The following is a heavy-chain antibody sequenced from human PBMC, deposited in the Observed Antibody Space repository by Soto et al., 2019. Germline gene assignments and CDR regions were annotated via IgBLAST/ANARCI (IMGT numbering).Heavy chain of an antibody. Sequence: QLQLQESGPGLVKPSETLSLTCSVSGGSISTDSYNWDWIRQSPGKGLEWIGTIYYDGTPSYNPSLKRQVTTSVDTSRTHFSLKVKSVTAADTAMYYCARFFGNAFDVWGQGTMVKVSS. CDR1: GGSISTDSYN. CDR3: ARFFGNAFDV. J-gene: IGHJ3*01. CDR2: IYYDGTP. D-gene: IGHD3-3*01. V-gene: IGHV4-39*02.